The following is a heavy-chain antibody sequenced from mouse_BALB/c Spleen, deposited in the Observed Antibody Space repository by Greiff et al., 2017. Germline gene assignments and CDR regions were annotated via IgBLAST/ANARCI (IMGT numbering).Heavy chain of an antibody. J-gene: IGHJ2*01. CDR3: ARRRDYVDFDY. V-gene: IGHV5-6-5*01. Sequence: EVKLVESGGGLVKPGGSLKLSCAASGFTFSSYAMSWVRQTTEKRLEWVASISSGGSTYYPDSVKGRFTISRDNARNILYLQMSSLRSEDTAMYYCARRRDYVDFDYWGQGTTLTVSS. CDR1: GFTFSSYA. D-gene: IGHD2-4*01. CDR2: ISSGGST.